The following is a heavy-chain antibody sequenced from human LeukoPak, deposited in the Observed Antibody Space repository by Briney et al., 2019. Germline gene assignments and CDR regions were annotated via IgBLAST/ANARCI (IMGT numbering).Heavy chain of an antibody. CDR2: MYYSGST. V-gene: IGHV4-59*01. Sequence: SETLSLTCTVSGGSISRYYWSWIRQPPGKGLEWIGYMYYSGSTNYNPSLKSRVTISVDTSKNQFSLNLSSVTTADTAEYYCARGPSSSSYQFDYWGQGTLVTVSS. CDR3: ARGPSSSSYQFDY. J-gene: IGHJ4*02. CDR1: GGSISRYY. D-gene: IGHD6-13*01.